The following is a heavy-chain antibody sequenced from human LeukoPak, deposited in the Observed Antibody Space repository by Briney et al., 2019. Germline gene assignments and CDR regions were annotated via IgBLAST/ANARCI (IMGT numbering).Heavy chain of an antibody. D-gene: IGHD3-22*01. V-gene: IGHV3-7*05. CDR1: GFTFSSYW. Sequence: PGGSLRLSCAASGFTFSSYWMSWVRQAPGKGLEWVANIKQDGSEKYYVDSVKGRFTISRDNAKNSLYLQMNSLRSEDTAVYYCTRDPYYFDSSGYYHHAFDIWGQGTMVAVSS. CDR2: IKQDGSEK. J-gene: IGHJ3*02. CDR3: TRDPYYFDSSGYYHHAFDI.